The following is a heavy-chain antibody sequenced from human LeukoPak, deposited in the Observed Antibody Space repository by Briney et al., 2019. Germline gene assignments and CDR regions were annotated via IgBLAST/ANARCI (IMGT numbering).Heavy chain of an antibody. Sequence: GGSLRLSCATSGFTFNTNAMSWVRQAPGKGLEWVSTIGNTESFYADSVTGRFTISRDNSKNAVYLHMNSLRVEDTAVYYCAKDWIQFNRVFDSFDSCGQGALVTASS. J-gene: IGHJ4*02. CDR3: AKDWIQFNRVFDSFDS. D-gene: IGHD3-3*01. CDR2: IGNTES. CDR1: GFTFNTNA. V-gene: IGHV3-23*01.